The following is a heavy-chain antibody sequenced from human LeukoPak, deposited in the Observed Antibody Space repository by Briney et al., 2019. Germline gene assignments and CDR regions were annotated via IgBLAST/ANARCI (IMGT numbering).Heavy chain of an antibody. V-gene: IGHV3-30*02. CDR3: AFNYGSGSYYRSAHFDY. CDR2: IRYDGSNK. Sequence: GGSLRLSCAASGFTFSSYGMHWVRQAPGKGLEWVAFIRYDGSNKYYADSVKGRFTISRDNSKNTLYLQMNSLRAEDTAVYYCAFNYGSGSYYRSAHFDYWGQGTLVTVSS. J-gene: IGHJ4*02. CDR1: GFTFSSYG. D-gene: IGHD3-10*01.